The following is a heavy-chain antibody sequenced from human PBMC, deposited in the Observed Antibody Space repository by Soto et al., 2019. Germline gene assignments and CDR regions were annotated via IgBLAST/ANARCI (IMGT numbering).Heavy chain of an antibody. D-gene: IGHD5-18*01. CDR2: IIPILGIA. Sequence: SVKVSCKASGGTFSSYTISWVRQAPGQGLEWMGRIIPILGIANYAQKFQGRVTITADKSTSTAYMELSSLRSEDTAVYYCARDMGYSYGYEGYYFDYWGQGTLVTVSS. CDR1: GGTFSSYT. J-gene: IGHJ4*02. CDR3: ARDMGYSYGYEGYYFDY. V-gene: IGHV1-69*04.